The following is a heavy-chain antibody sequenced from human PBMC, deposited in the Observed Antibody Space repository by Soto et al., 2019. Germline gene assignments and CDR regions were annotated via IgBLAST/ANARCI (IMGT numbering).Heavy chain of an antibody. J-gene: IGHJ6*03. CDR1: GYTFTNYG. CDR3: ARVPQLVGYFYYYMDV. CDR2: ISAYNGDT. Sequence: QVQLLQSGAEVKKPGASVKVSCKASGYTFTNYGITWVRQAPGQRLEWMGWISAYNGDTHYTQRLQGRVTMTTDTSTSTAYMELRGLRSEDTAVYYCARVPQLVGYFYYYMDVLGKGTTVTVSS. V-gene: IGHV1-18*01. D-gene: IGHD6-6*01.